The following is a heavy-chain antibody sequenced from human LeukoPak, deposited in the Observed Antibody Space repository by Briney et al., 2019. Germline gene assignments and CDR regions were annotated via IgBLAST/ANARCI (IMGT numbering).Heavy chain of an antibody. D-gene: IGHD2-2*03. CDR1: GYSFTSYW. Sequence: GESLKISCKDTGYSFTSYWIGWVRQMPGKGLEWMGIIYPGDSDTRYSPSFQGQVTISADKSISTAYLQWSNLKASDTAMYYCARPFGYCSSTSCFSRARDYWGQGTLVTVSS. CDR2: IYPGDSDT. V-gene: IGHV5-51*01. CDR3: ARPFGYCSSTSCFSRARDY. J-gene: IGHJ4*02.